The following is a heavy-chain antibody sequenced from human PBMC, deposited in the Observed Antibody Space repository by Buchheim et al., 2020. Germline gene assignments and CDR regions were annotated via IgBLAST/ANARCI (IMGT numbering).Heavy chain of an antibody. Sequence: QVQLVESGGGVVQPGRSLRLSCAASGFTFSSYGMHWVRQAPGKGLEWVAVVWYVGSNKYYADSVKGRFTISRENSKNTLYLQMNSLRAEDTAVYYCARATEYYYYGMDVWGQGTT. CDR2: VWYVGSNK. D-gene: IGHD4-11*01. V-gene: IGHV3-33*01. CDR3: ARATEYYYYGMDV. CDR1: GFTFSSYG. J-gene: IGHJ6*02.